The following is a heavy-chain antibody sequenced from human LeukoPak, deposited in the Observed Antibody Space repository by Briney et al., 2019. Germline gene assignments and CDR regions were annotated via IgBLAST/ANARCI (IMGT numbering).Heavy chain of an antibody. CDR1: GYTFTSYG. Sequence: ASVKVSCKASGYTFTSYGISWVRQAPGQGLEWMGWISAYNGNTNYAQKLQGRVTMTTDTSTSTAYMELRSLRSDDTAVYYCARTYGSGSYKALRDYYYYMDVWGKGTTVTVSS. CDR2: ISAYNGNT. J-gene: IGHJ6*03. CDR3: ARTYGSGSYKALRDYYYYMDV. V-gene: IGHV1-18*01. D-gene: IGHD3-10*01.